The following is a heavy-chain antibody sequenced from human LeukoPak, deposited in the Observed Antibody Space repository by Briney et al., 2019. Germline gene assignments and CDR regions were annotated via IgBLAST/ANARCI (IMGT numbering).Heavy chain of an antibody. J-gene: IGHJ4*02. CDR3: AREPGL. Sequence: SETLSLTCAVYGGSFSGYYWSWIRQPPGKGLEWIGSIYHSGSTYYNPSLKSRVTMSVDTSKNQFSLKLSSVTAADTAVYYCAREPGLWGQGTLVTVSS. D-gene: IGHD1-14*01. CDR2: IYHSGST. CDR1: GGSFSGYY. V-gene: IGHV4-34*01.